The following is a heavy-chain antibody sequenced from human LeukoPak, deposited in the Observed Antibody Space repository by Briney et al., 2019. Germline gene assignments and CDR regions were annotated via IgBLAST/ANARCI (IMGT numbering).Heavy chain of an antibody. J-gene: IGHJ4*02. CDR1: GGSISSSSYY. CDR3: ARDRIAARRLQGSPFDY. V-gene: IGHV4-39*07. D-gene: IGHD6-6*01. Sequence: SETLSLTCTVSGGSISSSSYYWGWIRQPPGKGLEWIVSIYYSGSTYYNPSLKSRVTISVDTSKNQFSLKLSSVTAADTAVYYCARDRIAARRLQGSPFDYWGQGTLVTVSS. CDR2: IYYSGST.